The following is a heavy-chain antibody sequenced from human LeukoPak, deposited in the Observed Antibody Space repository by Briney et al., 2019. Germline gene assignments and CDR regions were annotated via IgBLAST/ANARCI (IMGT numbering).Heavy chain of an antibody. CDR1: GFTFSSYW. Sequence: PGGSLRLSCAASGFTFSSYWMSWVRQAPGKGLEWVANIKQDGSEKYYVDSVKGRFTISRDNAKNSLYLQMSSLRAEDTAVYYCARVAHDFWSGYFSPPGSGYYYGMDVWGQGTTVTVSS. V-gene: IGHV3-7*04. CDR2: IKQDGSEK. CDR3: ARVAHDFWSGYFSPPGSGYYYGMDV. J-gene: IGHJ6*02. D-gene: IGHD3-3*01.